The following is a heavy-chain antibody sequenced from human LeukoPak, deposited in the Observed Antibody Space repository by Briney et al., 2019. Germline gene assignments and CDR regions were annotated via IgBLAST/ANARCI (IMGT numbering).Heavy chain of an antibody. CDR2: VYHTGST. J-gene: IGHJ1*01. CDR3: ARDDYYDSSGYYYFQH. V-gene: IGHV4-59*12. CDR1: GGSISSYY. Sequence: SETLSLTCTVSGGSISSYYWSWIRQPPGKGLEWIGYVYHTGSTNYNPSLKSRVTISVDTSKKQFSLKLSSVTAADTAVYYCARDDYYDSSGYYYFQHWGQGTLVTVSS. D-gene: IGHD3-22*01.